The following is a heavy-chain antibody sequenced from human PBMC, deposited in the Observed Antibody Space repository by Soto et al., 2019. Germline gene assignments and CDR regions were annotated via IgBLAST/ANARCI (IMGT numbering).Heavy chain of an antibody. V-gene: IGHV1-18*01. D-gene: IGHD5-12*01. CDR1: GYTFTTSG. Sequence: ASVKVSCKASGYTFTTSGITWVLQAPGQGLEWMGWISTYNGNTNYAQKLQGRVTMTTDTFTSTAYMELRSLRSDDTAVYYCARGYSYGSRYYFDYWGQGTLVTVSS. CDR3: ARGYSYGSRYYFDY. CDR2: ISTYNGNT. J-gene: IGHJ4*01.